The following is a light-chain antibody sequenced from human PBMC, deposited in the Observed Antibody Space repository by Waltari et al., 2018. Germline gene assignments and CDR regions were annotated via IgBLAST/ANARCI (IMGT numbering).Light chain of an antibody. V-gene: IGKV3-15*01. Sequence: EIVMTQSPATLSVSPGESATLSCRASQSVSSNLAWYQQKPGQAPRLLIYDASSRATGIPARCSGSGSGTEFTLTISSLQSEDSALYYCQQYSNWPPEVTFGPGTKVDIK. CDR3: QQYSNWPPEVT. J-gene: IGKJ3*01. CDR1: QSVSSN. CDR2: DAS.